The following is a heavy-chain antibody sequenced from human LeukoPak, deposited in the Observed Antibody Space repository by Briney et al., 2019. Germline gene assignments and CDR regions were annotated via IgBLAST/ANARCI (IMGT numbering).Heavy chain of an antibody. CDR3: ARVGRTDSTYYYYYYMDV. Sequence: SETLSLTCTVSGGSISSYYWSWIRQPPGKGLEWIGYIYYSGSTNYNPSLKSRVTISVDTSKNQFSLKLSSVTAADTAVYYCARVGRTDSTYYYYYYMDVWGKGTTVTVSS. D-gene: IGHD1-1*01. V-gene: IGHV4-59*01. J-gene: IGHJ6*03. CDR1: GGSISSYY. CDR2: IYYSGST.